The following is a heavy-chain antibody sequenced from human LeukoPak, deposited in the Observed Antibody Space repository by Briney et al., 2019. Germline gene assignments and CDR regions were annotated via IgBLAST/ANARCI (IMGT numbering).Heavy chain of an antibody. CDR1: GFTFSTYA. CDR3: ASGDAFDI. V-gene: IGHV3-30*04. J-gene: IGHJ3*02. Sequence: HPGGSLRLSCAASGFTFSTYAIHWVRQAPGKGLEWVTVISFDGKNKYYADSVKGRFTISRDNAKNSLYLQMNSLRAEDTAVYYCASGDAFDIWGQGTMVTVSS. CDR2: ISFDGKNK.